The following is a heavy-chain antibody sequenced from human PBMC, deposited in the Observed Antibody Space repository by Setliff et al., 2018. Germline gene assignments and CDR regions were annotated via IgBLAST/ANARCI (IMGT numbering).Heavy chain of an antibody. J-gene: IGHJ3*02. CDR2: MYNSGNT. V-gene: IGHV4-59*11. D-gene: IGHD6-19*01. CDR1: GGSISHHY. Sequence: SETLSLTCTVSGGSISHHYWSWIRQPPGKGLEWVGYMYNSGNTNYNPSLRRRVAISVDTSKNQFSLKLSSVTAADTAVYYCARGWGSGWSKEGAFDIWGQGTMVTVSS. CDR3: ARGWGSGWSKEGAFDI.